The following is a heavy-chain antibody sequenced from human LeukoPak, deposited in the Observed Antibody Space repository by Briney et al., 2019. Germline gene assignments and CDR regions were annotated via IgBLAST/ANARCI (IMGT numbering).Heavy chain of an antibody. V-gene: IGHV5-51*01. D-gene: IGHD6-19*01. Sequence: GESLQISCKGSGYSFTSYWIGWVRQMPGKGLEWMGIIYPGDSDTRYSPSFQGQVTISADKSISTAYLQWSSLKASDTAMYYCARRRSSGWESVLSYFDYWGQGTLVTVSS. CDR1: GYSFTSYW. J-gene: IGHJ4*02. CDR3: ARRRSSGWESVLSYFDY. CDR2: IYPGDSDT.